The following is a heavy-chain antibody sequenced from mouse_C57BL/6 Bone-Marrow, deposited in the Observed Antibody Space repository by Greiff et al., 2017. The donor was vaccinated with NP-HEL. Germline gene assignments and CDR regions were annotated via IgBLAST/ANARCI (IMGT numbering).Heavy chain of an antibody. CDR3: VPYYGSRGGFAY. CDR1: GFSFNTYA. V-gene: IGHV10-1*01. Sequence: GGGLVQPKGSLKLSCAASGFSFNTYAMNWVRQAPGKGLEWVARIRSKSNNYATYYADSVKDRFTISRDDSESMLYLQMNNLKTEDTAMYYCVPYYGSRGGFAYWGQGTLVTVSA. D-gene: IGHD1-1*01. J-gene: IGHJ3*01. CDR2: IRSKSNNYAT.